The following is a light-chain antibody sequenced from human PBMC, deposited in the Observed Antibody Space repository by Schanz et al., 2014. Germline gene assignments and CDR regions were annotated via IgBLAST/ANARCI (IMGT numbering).Light chain of an antibody. J-gene: IGKJ2*01. V-gene: IGKV1-5*03. Sequence: DIQMTQSPSTLSAFVGDRVSVTCRASQTIGNWLAWYQQKPGKAPKLLIREASNLQSGVPSRFSGSGSGTEFTLTISSLQAEDVAVYYCQQYYSTRYTFGQGTKVEIK. CDR1: QTIGNW. CDR3: QQYYSTRYT. CDR2: EAS.